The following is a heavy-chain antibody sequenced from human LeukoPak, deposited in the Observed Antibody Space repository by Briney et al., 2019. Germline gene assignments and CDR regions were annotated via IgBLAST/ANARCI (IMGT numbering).Heavy chain of an antibody. CDR2: IKQDGSEK. J-gene: IGHJ3*02. Sequence: GGSLRLSCAASRFTFSSYGMHWVRQAPGKGLEWVANIKQDGSEKYYVDSVKGRFTISRDNAKKSLYLLMNSLRAEDTAVYYCARGDPDISFGVVGDAFDIWGQGTMVTVSS. D-gene: IGHD3-3*01. CDR3: ARGDPDISFGVVGDAFDI. CDR1: RFTFSSYG. V-gene: IGHV3-7*01.